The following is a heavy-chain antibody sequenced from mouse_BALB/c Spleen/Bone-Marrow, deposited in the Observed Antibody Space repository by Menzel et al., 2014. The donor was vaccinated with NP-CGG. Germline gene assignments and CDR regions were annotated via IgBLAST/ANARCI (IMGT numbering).Heavy chain of an antibody. CDR2: INPDSYTI. D-gene: IGHD2-3*01. J-gene: IGHJ3*01. V-gene: IGHV4-1*02. Sequence: EVHLVESGGGLVQPGGSLKLSCAASGFDFSGFWMGWVRQAPGKGLEWIGEINPDSYTINYTPSLKDRFIISRDNAKNTLYLQMNKVRSEDTALYYCARLGYYGGFAYWGQGTLVTVSA. CDR3: ARLGYYGGFAY. CDR1: GFDFSGFW.